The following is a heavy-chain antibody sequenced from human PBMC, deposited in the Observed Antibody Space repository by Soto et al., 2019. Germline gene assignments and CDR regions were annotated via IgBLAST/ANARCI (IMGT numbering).Heavy chain of an antibody. CDR3: ARDHYGPGWFDP. V-gene: IGHV3-11*05. D-gene: IGHD3-10*01. CDR2: ISRSSTYT. Sequence: QVQLVGSGGGLVKPGGSLRLSCAASGFTFSDYYMNWIRQAPGKGLEWVSYISRSSTYTNYADSVKGRFTISRDNAKNSLYLQMNSLRAEDTAVYYCARDHYGPGWFDPWGQGTLVTVSS. CDR1: GFTFSDYY. J-gene: IGHJ5*02.